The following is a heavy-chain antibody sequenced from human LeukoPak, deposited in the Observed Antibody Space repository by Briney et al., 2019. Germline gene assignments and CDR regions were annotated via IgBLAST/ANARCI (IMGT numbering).Heavy chain of an antibody. CDR1: GGSISSYY. CDR3: ARPMWPSSNAFDI. J-gene: IGHJ3*02. Sequence: PETLSLTCTVSGGSISSYYWSWIRQPPGKGLEWIGYIYYSGSTNYNPSLKSRVTISVDTSKNQFSLKLSSVTAADTAVYYCARPMWPSSNAFDIWGQGTMVTVSS. V-gene: IGHV4-59*01. D-gene: IGHD3-10*02. CDR2: IYYSGST.